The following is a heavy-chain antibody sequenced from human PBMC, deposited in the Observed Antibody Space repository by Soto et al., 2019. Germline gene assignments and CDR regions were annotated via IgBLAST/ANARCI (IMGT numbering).Heavy chain of an antibody. V-gene: IGHV1-2*04. D-gene: IGHD3-10*01. CDR1: GYTFTGYY. Sequence: VASVKVSCKASGYTFTGYYMHWVRQAPGQGLEWMGWINPNSGGTNYAQKFQGWVTMTRDTSISTAYMELSRLRSDDTAVYYCARVITMVRDGAFDIWGQGTMVTVSS. CDR3: ARVITMVRDGAFDI. J-gene: IGHJ3*02. CDR2: INPNSGGT.